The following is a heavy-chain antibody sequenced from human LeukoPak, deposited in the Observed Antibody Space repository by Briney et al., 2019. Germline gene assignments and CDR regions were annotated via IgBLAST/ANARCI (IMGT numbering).Heavy chain of an antibody. Sequence: PSETLSLTCTVSGGSISSYYWSWIRQPPGKGLEWIGYIYTSGSTNYNPSLKSRVTISIDTSKNQFSLKLSSVTAAGTAVYYCARQSCSSTTCPHRNVFDIWGQGTMVTVSS. CDR3: ARQSCSSTTCPHRNVFDI. D-gene: IGHD2-2*01. CDR2: IYTSGST. CDR1: GGSISSYY. J-gene: IGHJ3*02. V-gene: IGHV4-4*09.